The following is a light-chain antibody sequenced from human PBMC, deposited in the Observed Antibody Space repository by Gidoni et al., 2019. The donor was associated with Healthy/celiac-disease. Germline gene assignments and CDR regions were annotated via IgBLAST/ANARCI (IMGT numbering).Light chain of an antibody. CDR3: AAWDDSLNGWV. CDR2: SNN. Sequence: QSVLTQPPSASGTPGQRVTISCSGSSSNIGSNTVNWYQQLHGTAPKLLIYSNNPRPSGVPDRFSGSKSGTSASLAISGLQSEDEADYYCAAWDDSLNGWVFGGGTKLTVL. V-gene: IGLV1-44*01. J-gene: IGLJ3*02. CDR1: SSNIGSNT.